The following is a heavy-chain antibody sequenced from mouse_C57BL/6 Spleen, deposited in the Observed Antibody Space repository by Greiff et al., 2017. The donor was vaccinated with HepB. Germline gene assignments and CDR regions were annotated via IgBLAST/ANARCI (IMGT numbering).Heavy chain of an antibody. CDR1: GYTFTDYY. CDR2: IYPGSGNT. V-gene: IGHV1-76*01. J-gene: IGHJ4*01. CDR3: ARFGYAMDY. Sequence: VQLQQSGAELVRPGASVKLSCKASGYTFTDYYINWVKQRPGQGLEWIARIYPGSGNTYYNEKFKGKATLTAEKSSSTAYMQLSILTSEDSAVYFCARFGYAMDYWGQGTSVTVSS.